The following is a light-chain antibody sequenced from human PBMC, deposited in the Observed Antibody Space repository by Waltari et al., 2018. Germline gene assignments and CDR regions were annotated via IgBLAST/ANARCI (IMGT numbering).Light chain of an antibody. CDR1: QSVSSY. CDR3: QQRSNWYT. Sequence: EVVLTQSPATLSLSPGERATLSCRASQSVSSYLAWYQQKPGQAPRHLIDEASNRATGIPPRCGGSGSRTDFTLTISSLEPEDFAVYYCQQRSNWYTFGQGTKLEIK. V-gene: IGKV3-11*01. J-gene: IGKJ2*01. CDR2: EAS.